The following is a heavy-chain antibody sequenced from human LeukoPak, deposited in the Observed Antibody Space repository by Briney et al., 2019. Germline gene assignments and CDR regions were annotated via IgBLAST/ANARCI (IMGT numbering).Heavy chain of an antibody. D-gene: IGHD3-22*01. CDR3: ARETNYYVISGYYQGNY. Sequence: GGSLRLSCAASGFTFSSYAMSWVRQAPGKGLEWVANIKQDGSEKYYVDSVKGRFTISRDNAKNSLYLQMNSLRAEDTAVYYCARETNYYVISGYYQGNYWGREPWSPSPQ. CDR2: IKQDGSEK. V-gene: IGHV3-7*01. CDR1: GFTFSSYA. J-gene: IGHJ4*02.